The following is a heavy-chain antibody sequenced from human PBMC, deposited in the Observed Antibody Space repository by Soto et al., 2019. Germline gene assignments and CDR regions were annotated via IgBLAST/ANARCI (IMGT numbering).Heavy chain of an antibody. CDR2: IYWNDDK. D-gene: IGHD3-22*01. CDR1: GFSLSTSGVG. CDR3: ARGPLLLTMIVGYYFDY. V-gene: IGHV2-5*01. J-gene: IGHJ4*02. Sequence: SGPTLVNPTQTLTLTCTFSGFSLSTSGVGVGWIRQPPGKALEWLALIYWNDDKRYSPSLKSRLTITKDTSKNQVVLTMTNMDPVDTATYYCARGPLLLTMIVGYYFDYWGQGTLVTVSS.